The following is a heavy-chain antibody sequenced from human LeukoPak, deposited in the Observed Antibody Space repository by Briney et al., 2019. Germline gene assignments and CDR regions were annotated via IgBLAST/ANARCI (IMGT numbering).Heavy chain of an antibody. J-gene: IGHJ5*02. V-gene: IGHV4-4*07. CDR1: GGSISSYY. Sequence: SETLSLTCTVSGGSISSYYWSWIRQPAGKGLEWIGRIYTSGSTNYNSSLKSRVTISVDTSKNQFSLKLSSVTAADTAVYYCARGRITMVQGAPLWFDPWGQGTLVTVSS. D-gene: IGHD3-10*01. CDR3: ARGRITMVQGAPLWFDP. CDR2: IYTSGST.